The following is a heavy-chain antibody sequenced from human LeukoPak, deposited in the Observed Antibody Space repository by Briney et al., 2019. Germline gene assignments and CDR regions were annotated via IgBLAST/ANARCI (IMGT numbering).Heavy chain of an antibody. CDR1: GFTFSSYA. CDR2: ISGSGGST. J-gene: IGHJ4*02. D-gene: IGHD3-22*01. V-gene: IGHV3-23*01. Sequence: GGSLRLSCAASGFTFSSYAMIWVRQAPGKGLEWVSVISGSGGSTYYADSVKGRFTISRDNSKNTLYLQMNSLRAEDTAVYYCASDTSGYLDRFDYWGQGTLVTVSS. CDR3: ASDTSGYLDRFDY.